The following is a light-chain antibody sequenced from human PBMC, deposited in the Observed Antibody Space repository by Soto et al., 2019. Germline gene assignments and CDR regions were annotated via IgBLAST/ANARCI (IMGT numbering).Light chain of an antibody. Sequence: EIVMTPSPATLSVSPGERATLSCRASQSVSSNLSWYQQRPGQAPRLLIYGASSMAAGVPARFSGSGSGTEFTLTLSSLQYEDFAVYYCQQYNNWPPGTFGEGTKVDIK. CDR3: QQYNNWPPGT. CDR2: GAS. V-gene: IGKV3-15*01. J-gene: IGKJ1*01. CDR1: QSVSSN.